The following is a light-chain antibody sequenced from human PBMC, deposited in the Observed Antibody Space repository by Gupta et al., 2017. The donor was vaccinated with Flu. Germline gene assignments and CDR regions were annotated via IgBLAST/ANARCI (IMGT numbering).Light chain of an antibody. CDR3: QKYNNAPNT. CDR1: EGISNY. CDR2: AAS. Sequence: PTSLSASVGDRVTISCLASEGISNYLAWYQQKPGKVPKLLIYAASTLQSGVPSRFIGSGSGTDFTLTISSLQPEDVATYYCQKYNNAPNTFGQGTKLEIK. J-gene: IGKJ2*01. V-gene: IGKV1-27*01.